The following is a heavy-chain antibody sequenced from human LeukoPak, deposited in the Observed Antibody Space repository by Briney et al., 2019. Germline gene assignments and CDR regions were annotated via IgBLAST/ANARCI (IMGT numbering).Heavy chain of an antibody. J-gene: IGHJ4*02. CDR3: ATETRVTAPGF. CDR1: GDSISSSSYY. V-gene: IGHV4-39*01. Sequence: TPSETLSLTCTVSGDSISSSSYYWGWIRQPPGKGLEWIGSMYYTGSTDYNPSLKSRVSISVDTSKNQVSLKVSSVTAADTAVYYCATETRVTAPGFWGQGTLVTVSS. D-gene: IGHD2-21*02. CDR2: MYYTGST.